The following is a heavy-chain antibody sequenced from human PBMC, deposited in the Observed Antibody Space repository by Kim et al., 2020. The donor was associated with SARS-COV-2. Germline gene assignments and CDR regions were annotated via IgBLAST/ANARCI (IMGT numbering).Heavy chain of an antibody. Sequence: LSLTCAASGFTFDDYAMHWVRQAPGKGLEWVSGISWNSGSIGYADSVKGRFTISRDNAKNSLYLQMNSLRAEDTALYYCAKDGGYYYDSSGIDYWGQGTLVTVSS. CDR3: AKDGGYYYDSSGIDY. D-gene: IGHD3-22*01. CDR1: GFTFDDYA. CDR2: ISWNSGSI. V-gene: IGHV3-9*01. J-gene: IGHJ4*02.